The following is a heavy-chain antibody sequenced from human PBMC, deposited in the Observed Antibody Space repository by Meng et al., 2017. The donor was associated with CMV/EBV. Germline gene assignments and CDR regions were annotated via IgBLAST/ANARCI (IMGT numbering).Heavy chain of an antibody. D-gene: IGHD6-6*01. CDR2: IIPIFGTA. J-gene: IGHJ5*02. CDR3: ARAGSIAALFGGGWFDP. V-gene: IGHV1-69*05. CDR1: TFGSYD. Sequence: TFGSYDIGWVRQAPGQGLEWMGGIIPIFGTANYAQKFQGRVTITMDESTSTAYMELSSLRSEDTAVYYCARAGSIAALFGGGWFDPWGQGTLVTVSS.